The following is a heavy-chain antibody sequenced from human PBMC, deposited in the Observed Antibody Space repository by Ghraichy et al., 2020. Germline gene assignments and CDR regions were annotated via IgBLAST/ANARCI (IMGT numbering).Heavy chain of an antibody. CDR1: GFTFSSYA. D-gene: IGHD3-9*01. CDR3: AKAGVDYDILTGRSHFDY. Sequence: GGSLRLSCAASGFTFSSYAMSWVRQAPGKGLEWVSAISGSGGSTYYADSVKGRFTISRDNSKNTLYLQMNSLRAEDTALYYCAKAGVDYDILTGRSHFDYWGQGTLVTVSS. CDR2: ISGSGGST. V-gene: IGHV3-23*01. J-gene: IGHJ4*02.